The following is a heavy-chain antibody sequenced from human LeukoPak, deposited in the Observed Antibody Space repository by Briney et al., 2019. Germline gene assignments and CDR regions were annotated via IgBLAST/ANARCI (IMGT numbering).Heavy chain of an antibody. CDR1: GFTFSSYG. CDR3: AKDLYGDYFDY. J-gene: IGHJ4*02. D-gene: IGHD4-17*01. CDR2: ISGSGGST. V-gene: IGHV3-23*01. Sequence: GGTLRLSCAASGFTFSSYGMSWVRQAPGKGLEWVSAISGSGGSTYYADSVKGRFTISRDNSKNTLYLQMNSLRAEDTAVYYCAKDLYGDYFDYWGQGTLVTVSS.